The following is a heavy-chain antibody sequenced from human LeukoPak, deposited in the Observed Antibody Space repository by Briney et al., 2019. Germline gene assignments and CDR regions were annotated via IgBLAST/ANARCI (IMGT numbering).Heavy chain of an antibody. CDR2: ISYDGSNK. J-gene: IGHJ6*03. V-gene: IGHV3-30*03. D-gene: IGHD2-2*01. CDR1: GFTFSTYG. CDR3: ARRKIVVVPAATEDYYYYYMDV. Sequence: GGSLRLSCAASGFTFSTYGMHWVRQAPGKGLEWVAVISYDGSNKYYADSVKGRFTISRDNSKNTLYLQMNSLRAEDTAVYYCARRKIVVVPAATEDYYYYYMDVWGKGTTVTVSS.